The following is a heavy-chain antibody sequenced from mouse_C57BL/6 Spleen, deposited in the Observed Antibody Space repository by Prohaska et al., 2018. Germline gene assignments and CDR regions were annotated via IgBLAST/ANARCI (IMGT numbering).Heavy chain of an antibody. CDR2: INTYSGVP. D-gene: IGHD2-3*01. CDR1: GYTFTTYG. CDR3: ARSPIYDGYLYYAMDY. Sequence: QIQLVQSGPELKKPGETVKISCKASGYTFTTYGMSWVKQAPGKGLKWMVWINTYSGVPTYADDFKGRFAFSLETSASTAYLQINNLKNEDTATYFCARSPIYDGYLYYAMDYWGQGTSVTVSS. V-gene: IGHV9-3*01. J-gene: IGHJ4*01.